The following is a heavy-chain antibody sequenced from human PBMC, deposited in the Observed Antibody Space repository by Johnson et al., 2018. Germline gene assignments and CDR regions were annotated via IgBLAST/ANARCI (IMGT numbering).Heavy chain of an antibody. V-gene: IGHV1-46*01. D-gene: IGHD2-15*01. Sequence: QVQLVESGAEVKRPGASVKVSCKASGYTFSSYYMHWVRQAPGQGLEWMGIINPSGGSTTYAQKFQGRVPMTRDTSTSTVYMDLRSLRSEDTALYYCARETLSYCSGGSCFPSDDMGVWGQGTTVTVSS. CDR1: GYTFSSYY. J-gene: IGHJ6*02. CDR2: INPSGGST. CDR3: ARETLSYCSGGSCFPSDDMGV.